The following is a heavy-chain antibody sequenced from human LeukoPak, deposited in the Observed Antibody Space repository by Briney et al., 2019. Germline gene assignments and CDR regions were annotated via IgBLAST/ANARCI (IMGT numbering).Heavy chain of an antibody. J-gene: IGHJ4*02. D-gene: IGHD5-24*01. CDR2: ISGSGGTT. CDR1: GFTFSNYA. Sequence: QPGGSLRLSCTASGFTFSNYAMSWVRQAPGKGLEWVSAISGSGGTTYYADSVRGRFAISRDNSKNTLYLQMNSLRAEDTAVYYCAKDRRDGYKWDYWGQGTLVTVSS. V-gene: IGHV3-23*01. CDR3: AKDRRDGYKWDY.